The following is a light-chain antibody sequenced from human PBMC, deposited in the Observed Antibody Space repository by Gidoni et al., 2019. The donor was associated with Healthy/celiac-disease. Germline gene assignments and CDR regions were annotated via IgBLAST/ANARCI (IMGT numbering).Light chain of an antibody. CDR3: QQYNNWPPWT. Sequence: EIVMTQSPATLSVSPGERATLTCRASQSVNSNLAWYQQKPGQAPRLLIYGASTRATGIPARFSGSGSGTAFTLTISSLQSEDFAVYYCQQYNNWPPWTFXXXTKVEIK. CDR1: QSVNSN. CDR2: GAS. J-gene: IGKJ1*01. V-gene: IGKV3-15*01.